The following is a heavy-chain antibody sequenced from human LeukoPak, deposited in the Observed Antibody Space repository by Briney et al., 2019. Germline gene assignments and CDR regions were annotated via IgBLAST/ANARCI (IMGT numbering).Heavy chain of an antibody. V-gene: IGHV3-9*01. CDR2: ITWNSAKI. Sequence: GGSLRLSCAASGFLFEEYAMHWVRQAPGKGLEWVSGITWNSAKIDYVDSVKGRCTFSRDNSKNTLTLQLNSLRPDDTAVFYCSQGLLSWGQGTLLTVAA. J-gene: IGHJ5*02. CDR3: SQGLLS. CDR1: GFLFEEYA.